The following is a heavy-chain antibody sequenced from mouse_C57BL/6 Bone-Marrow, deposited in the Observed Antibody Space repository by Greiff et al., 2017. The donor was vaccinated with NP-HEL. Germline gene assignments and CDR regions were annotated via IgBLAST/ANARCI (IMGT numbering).Heavy chain of an antibody. CDR1: GYTFTSYW. Sequence: VQLQQSGAELAKPGASVKLSCKASGYTFTSYWMHWVKQRPGQGLEWIGYINPSSGYTKYNQKFKDKATLTAAKSSSTAYMQLSSLTYEDSAVYYCAIRMGLPRAMDYWGQGTSVTVSS. V-gene: IGHV1-7*01. J-gene: IGHJ4*01. CDR2: INPSSGYT. CDR3: AIRMGLPRAMDY. D-gene: IGHD2-2*01.